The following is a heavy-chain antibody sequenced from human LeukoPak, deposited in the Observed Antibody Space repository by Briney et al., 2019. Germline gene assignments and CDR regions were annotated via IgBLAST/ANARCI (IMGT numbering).Heavy chain of an antibody. CDR1: GYTFTGYN. D-gene: IGHD4-17*01. Sequence: WASVKVSCKASGYTFTGYNMHWVRQAPGQGLEWMGWIDPNSGGTNYAQKFQGRVTMTRDTSISTAYMELSSLRSDDTAVYYCARDPLPTYGDSPVDAFDIWGQGTMVTVSS. V-gene: IGHV1-2*02. CDR3: ARDPLPTYGDSPVDAFDI. CDR2: IDPNSGGT. J-gene: IGHJ3*02.